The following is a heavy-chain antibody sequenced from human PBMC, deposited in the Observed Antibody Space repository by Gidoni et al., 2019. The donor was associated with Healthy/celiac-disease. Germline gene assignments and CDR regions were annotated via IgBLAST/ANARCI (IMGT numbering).Heavy chain of an antibody. V-gene: IGHV1-18*01. Sequence: QVQLVQSGAEVKKPGASVKVSCKASGYTFTSYGISWVRQAPGQGLEWMGWISAYKGNTNYAKKLQGKITMTTDTSTSKTYMGLRSLGSDDTAGYYCARGRWVNPDYWGQGTLVTVSS. D-gene: IGHD3-16*01. CDR1: GYTFTSYG. J-gene: IGHJ4*02. CDR2: ISAYKGNT. CDR3: ARGRWVNPDY.